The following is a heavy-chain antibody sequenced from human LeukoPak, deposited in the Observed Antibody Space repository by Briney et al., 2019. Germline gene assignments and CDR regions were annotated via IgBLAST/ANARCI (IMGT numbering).Heavy chain of an antibody. CDR2: IYYSGST. CDR1: GGSLSSYY. D-gene: IGHD2-2*01. V-gene: IGHV4-59*01. Sequence: SETLSLTCTVSGGSLSSYYWSWIRQPPGKGLEWIGYIYYSGSTNYNPSLKSRVTISVDTSKNQFSLKLSSVTAADTAVYYCARSVGYFDYWGQGTLVTVSP. J-gene: IGHJ4*02. CDR3: ARSVGYFDY.